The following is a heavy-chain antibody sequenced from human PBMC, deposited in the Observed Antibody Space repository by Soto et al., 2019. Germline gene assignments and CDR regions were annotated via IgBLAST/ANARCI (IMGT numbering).Heavy chain of an antibody. Sequence: DVQLVESGGGLLQPGESLRLSCAASGLTVSGKKYVAWVSQAQGKGMEWVSALYDAAGSFYADSVKGRFTTSSDSSKTTVYLQMNGLRPDDTAVYYCATWHEREHAYDVWGQVTTVTVSS. CDR2: LYDAAGS. V-gene: IGHV3-53*01. CDR1: GLTVSGKKY. CDR3: ATWHEREHAYDV. D-gene: IGHD1-1*01. J-gene: IGHJ3*01.